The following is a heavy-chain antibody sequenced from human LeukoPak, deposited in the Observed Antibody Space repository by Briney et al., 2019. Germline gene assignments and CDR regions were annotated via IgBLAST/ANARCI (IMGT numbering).Heavy chain of an antibody. CDR2: INPSGGST. CDR1: RYTFTSYY. Sequence: ASVKVSCKASRYTFTSYYMHWVRQAPGQGLEWMGIINPSGGSTSYAQKFQGRVTMTRDTSTSTVYMELSSLRSEDTAVYYCASEVRAAPEIYYYYGMDVWGQGTTVTVSS. D-gene: IGHD6-6*01. CDR3: ASEVRAAPEIYYYYGMDV. V-gene: IGHV1-46*01. J-gene: IGHJ6*02.